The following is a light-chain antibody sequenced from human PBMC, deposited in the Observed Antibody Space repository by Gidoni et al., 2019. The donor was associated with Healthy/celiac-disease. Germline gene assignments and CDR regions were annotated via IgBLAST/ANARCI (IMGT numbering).Light chain of an antibody. J-gene: IGKJ1*01. V-gene: IGKV3-20*01. CDR3: QQYGSSPRT. CDR1: QSVSSSY. Sequence: EIVLTQSPGTLSLSPGESATLSCRASQSVSSSYLAWYQQKPGKAPRLLIYGASSRAPGIPDRFSGSGSGTDFTLTISRLEPEDFAVYYCQQYGSSPRTFGQGTKVEIK. CDR2: GAS.